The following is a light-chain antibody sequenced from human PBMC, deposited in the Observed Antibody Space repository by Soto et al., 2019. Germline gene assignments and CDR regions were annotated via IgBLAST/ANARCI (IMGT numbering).Light chain of an antibody. CDR1: QSISSW. V-gene: IGKV1-5*03. J-gene: IGKJ1*01. CDR3: LQYNSYWT. Sequence: DTQMTQSPSTLSASVGDRVTITCRASQSISSWLAWYQQKPGKAPNLLIYKASSLESGVQSRFIGSGSGTEFTLTISSLQPDDFSTYYCLQYNSYWTFGQGTKVQLK. CDR2: KAS.